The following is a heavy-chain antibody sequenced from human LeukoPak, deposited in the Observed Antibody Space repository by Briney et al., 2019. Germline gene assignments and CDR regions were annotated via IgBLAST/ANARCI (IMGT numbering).Heavy chain of an antibody. CDR2: ISAYNGNT. CDR1: GYTFTSYG. V-gene: IGHV1-18*01. D-gene: IGHD3-22*01. CDR3: ARDPEYYYDSSGLLGHFDY. J-gene: IGHJ4*02. Sequence: ASVKVSCKASGYTFTSYGISWVRQAPGQRLEWMGWISAYNGNTNYAQKLQGRVTMTTDTSTSTAYMELRSLRSDDTAVYYCARDPEYYYDSSGLLGHFDYWGQGTLVTVSS.